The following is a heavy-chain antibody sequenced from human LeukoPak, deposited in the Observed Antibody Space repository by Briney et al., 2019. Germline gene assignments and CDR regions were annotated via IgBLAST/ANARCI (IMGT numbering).Heavy chain of an antibody. CDR2: IKQDGSEK. CDR1: GFTFSSYW. D-gene: IGHD1-26*01. V-gene: IGHV3-7*01. J-gene: IGHJ3*02. Sequence: GGSLRLSCAASGFTFSSYWMSWVRQAPGKGLEWVANIKQDGSEKYYVDSVKGRFTISRDNAKNSLYLQMNSLRAEDTAVYYCARDEWELPLDAFDIWGQGTMDTVSS. CDR3: ARDEWELPLDAFDI.